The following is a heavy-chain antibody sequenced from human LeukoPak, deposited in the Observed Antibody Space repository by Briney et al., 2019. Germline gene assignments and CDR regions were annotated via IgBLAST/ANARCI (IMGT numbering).Heavy chain of an antibody. V-gene: IGHV4-34*01. CDR3: ARGLRYDYVWGSYRYNRGFDY. CDR2: INHSGST. D-gene: IGHD3-16*02. J-gene: IGHJ4*02. CDR1: GGSFSGYY. Sequence: TSETLSLTCAVYGGSFSGYYWSWIRQPPGKGLEWIGEINHSGSTNYNPSLKSRVTISVDTSKNQFSLKLSSVTAADTAVYYCARGLRYDYVWGSYRYNRGFDYWGQGTLVTVSS.